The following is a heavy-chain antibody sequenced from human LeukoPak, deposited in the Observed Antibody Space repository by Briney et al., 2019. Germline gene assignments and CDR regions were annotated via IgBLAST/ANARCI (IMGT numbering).Heavy chain of an antibody. V-gene: IGHV3-30-3*01. J-gene: IGHJ4*02. Sequence: GRSLRLSCAASGFTFSSYAMHWVRQAPGKGLEWVAVISYDESNKYYADSVKGRFTISRDNSKNTLYLQMNSLRAEDTAVYYCAKEEGYSGYDYVAIPYYWGQGTLVTVSS. CDR1: GFTFSSYA. CDR2: ISYDESNK. CDR3: AKEEGYSGYDYVAIPYY. D-gene: IGHD5-12*01.